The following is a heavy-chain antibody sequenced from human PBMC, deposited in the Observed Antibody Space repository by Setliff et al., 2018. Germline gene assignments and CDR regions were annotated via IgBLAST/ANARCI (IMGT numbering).Heavy chain of an antibody. Sequence: GESLKISCQGSGYTFARHWIAWVRQVPGKGLEWMAIIYPGDSETRYNPSFQGQVTISADKSINTAYLQWSSLKASDTAIYYCTRHEDRNKCTSSSCYRENDAFDVWGQGAMVTVSS. CDR2: IYPGDSET. CDR3: TRHEDRNKCTSSSCYRENDAFDV. V-gene: IGHV5-51*01. D-gene: IGHD2-2*01. J-gene: IGHJ3*01. CDR1: GYTFARHW.